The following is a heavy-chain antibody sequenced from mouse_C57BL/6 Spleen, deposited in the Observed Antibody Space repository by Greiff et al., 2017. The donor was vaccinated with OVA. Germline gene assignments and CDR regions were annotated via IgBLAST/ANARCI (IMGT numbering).Heavy chain of an antibody. CDR2: INYDGSST. Sequence: EVKLVESEGGLVQPGSSMKLSCTASGFTFSDYYMAWVRQVPEKGLEWVANINYDGSSTYYLDSLKSRFIISRDNAKNILYLQMSSLKSEDTATYYCARVGDGYFSWFAYWGQGTLSLSLQ. J-gene: IGHJ3*01. V-gene: IGHV5-16*01. CDR3: ARVGDGYFSWFAY. D-gene: IGHD2-3*01. CDR1: GFTFSDYY.